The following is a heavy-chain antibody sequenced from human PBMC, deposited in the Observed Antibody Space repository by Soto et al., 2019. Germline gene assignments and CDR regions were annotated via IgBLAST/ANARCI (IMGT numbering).Heavy chain of an antibody. D-gene: IGHD3-16*01. CDR1: GGSFNFA. J-gene: IGHJ4*02. Sequence: VQLVQSGTEVKKPGSSVKLSCKASGGSFNFAMSWVRQAPGQGLEWMGGTTPIFPTAAEAPMFQGRVTITSDEPTATVSIELTSLRSQDTALFFCVLSGGWGSHIEYWGPGSLVIVSS. V-gene: IGHV1-69*01. CDR2: TTPIFPTA. CDR3: VLSGGWGSHIEY.